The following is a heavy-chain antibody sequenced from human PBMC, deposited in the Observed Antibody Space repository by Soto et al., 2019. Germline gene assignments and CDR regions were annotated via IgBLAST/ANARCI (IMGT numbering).Heavy chain of an antibody. V-gene: IGHV3-48*01. J-gene: IGHJ5*02. CDR2: ISSSSSTI. Sequence: EVPLVESGGGLVQPGGSLRLSCAASGFTFSSYSMNWVRQAPGKGLEWVSYISSSSSTIYYAASVKGRFNISRDNAKNSLSLQMNTLRAEDTAVYYCARHTESTAELGGFEPWGQGTLVTVSS. CDR1: GFTFSSYS. D-gene: IGHD6-6*01. CDR3: ARHTESTAELGGFEP.